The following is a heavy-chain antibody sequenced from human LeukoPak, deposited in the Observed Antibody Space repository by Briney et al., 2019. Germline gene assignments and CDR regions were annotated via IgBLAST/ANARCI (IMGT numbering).Heavy chain of an antibody. CDR1: GFTFDDYA. CDR2: ICWNSGSI. Sequence: GRSLRLSCAASGFTFDDYAMHWVRQAPGKGLEWVSGICWNSGSIGYADSVKGRFTISRDNAKNSLYLQMNSLRAEDTALYYCAKDFEAAAGTSVYFDYWGQGTLVTVSS. D-gene: IGHD6-13*01. V-gene: IGHV3-9*01. J-gene: IGHJ4*02. CDR3: AKDFEAAAGTSVYFDY.